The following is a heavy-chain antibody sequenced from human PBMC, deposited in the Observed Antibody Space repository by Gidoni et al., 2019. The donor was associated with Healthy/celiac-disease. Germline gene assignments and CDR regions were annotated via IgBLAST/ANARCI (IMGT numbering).Heavy chain of an antibody. CDR1: GGSISSYY. V-gene: IGHV4-59*01. D-gene: IGHD3-10*01. CDR3: AADYYGSGSYYS. CDR2: YYSGST. Sequence: QVQLQESGPGLVKPSETLSLTCTVPGGSISSYYWSWIRQPPGKGLEWIGYYSGSTNYNPSLKSRVTISVDTSKNQFSLKLSSVTAADTAVYYCAADYYGSGSYYSWGQGTLVTVSS. J-gene: IGHJ4*02.